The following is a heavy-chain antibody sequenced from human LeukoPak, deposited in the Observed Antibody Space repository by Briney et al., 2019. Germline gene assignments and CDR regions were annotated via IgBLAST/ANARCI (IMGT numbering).Heavy chain of an antibody. Sequence: GSLRLSCAASGFTFSSYSMNWVRQAPGKGLEWVSYISSSSSTIYYADSVKGRFTISRDNAKNSLYLQMNSLRAEDTAVYYCARAYSSSWYRAGGFDIWGQGTMVTVSS. CDR3: ARAYSSSWYRAGGFDI. CDR1: GFTFSSYS. V-gene: IGHV3-48*01. D-gene: IGHD6-13*01. J-gene: IGHJ3*02. CDR2: ISSSSSTI.